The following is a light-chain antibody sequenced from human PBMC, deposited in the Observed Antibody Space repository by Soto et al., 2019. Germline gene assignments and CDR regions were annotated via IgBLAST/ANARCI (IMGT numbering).Light chain of an antibody. V-gene: IGLV2-14*01. J-gene: IGLJ1*01. CDR2: EVS. CDR3: SSYTSSSTPLV. Sequence: QSVLTQPASVSGSPGQSITISCTGTSSDVGGYNYVSWYQQHPGKAPKLMIYEVSNRPSGVSNRFSGSKSGNTASLTISGLQAEGEADYYCSSYTSSSTPLVFGAGTKVIVL. CDR1: SSDVGGYNY.